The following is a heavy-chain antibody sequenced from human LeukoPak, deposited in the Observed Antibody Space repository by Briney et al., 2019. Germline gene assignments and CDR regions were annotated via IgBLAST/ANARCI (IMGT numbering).Heavy chain of an antibody. J-gene: IGHJ4*02. V-gene: IGHV3-23*01. CDR3: AKDDSSGYYPPFDY. Sequence: GGSLRLSCTASGFTFGDYAMSWVRQAPGKGLEWVSAISGSGGSTYYADSVKGRFTISRDNSKNTLYLQMNSLRAEDTAVYYCAKDDSSGYYPPFDYWGQGTLVTVSS. CDR2: ISGSGGST. CDR1: GFTFGDYA. D-gene: IGHD3-22*01.